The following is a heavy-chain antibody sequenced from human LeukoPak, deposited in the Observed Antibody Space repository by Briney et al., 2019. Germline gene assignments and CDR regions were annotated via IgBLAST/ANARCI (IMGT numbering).Heavy chain of an antibody. D-gene: IGHD3-22*01. CDR2: IYHSGST. Sequence: SGTLSLTCAVSGGSISSSNWRSWVRQPPGKGLEWIGEIYHSGSTNYNPSLKSRVTISVDTSKNQFSLKLSSVTAADTAVYYCAREGGRANDSSGYYFITHYYYYMDVWGKGTTVTISS. CDR1: GGSISSSNW. CDR3: AREGGRANDSSGYYFITHYYYYMDV. J-gene: IGHJ6*03. V-gene: IGHV4-4*02.